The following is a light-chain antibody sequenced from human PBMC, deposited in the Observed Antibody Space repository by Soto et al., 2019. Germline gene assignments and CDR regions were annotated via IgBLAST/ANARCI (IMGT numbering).Light chain of an antibody. CDR2: KSS. V-gene: IGKV1-5*01. CDR3: QQYSSYWT. Sequence: ILMSQSPSSLSASVGDRVTITCRASQGLDKWLAWYQQKPGRAPNLLIYKSSTLRQGVPSRFSGVGSGTEYILTITDLQPDDLATYYCQQYSSYWTFGQGTVVEMK. CDR1: QGLDKW. J-gene: IGKJ1*01.